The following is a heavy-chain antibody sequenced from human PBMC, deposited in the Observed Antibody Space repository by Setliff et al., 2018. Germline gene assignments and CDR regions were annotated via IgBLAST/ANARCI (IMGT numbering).Heavy chain of an antibody. CDR3: ASQLGGYCSGGSCYSYYYYYYMDI. D-gene: IGHD2-15*01. Sequence: SETLSLTCAVYGGSFSGYYWSWIRQPPGKGLEWIGEINHSGSTNYNPSLKSRVTISVDTSKNQFSLKLSSVTAADTAVHYCASQLGGYCSGGSCYSYYYYYYMDIWGKGTTVTVSS. V-gene: IGHV4-34*01. CDR1: GGSFSGYY. J-gene: IGHJ6*03. CDR2: INHSGST.